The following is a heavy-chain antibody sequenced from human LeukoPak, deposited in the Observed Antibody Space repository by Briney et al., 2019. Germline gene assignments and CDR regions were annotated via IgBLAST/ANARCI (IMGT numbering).Heavy chain of an antibody. CDR1: GFTFSSYA. CDR2: ISGGSGSST. Sequence: GGPLRLSCAASGFTFSSYALSWVRQAPGKGLEWFSAISGGSGSSTYYADAVKGRFTISRDNSKTTLYLEMNSLRADDTAVYYCAKGSSSGWPYFFDNWGQGTLVTVSS. J-gene: IGHJ4*02. D-gene: IGHD6-19*01. CDR3: AKGSSSGWPYFFDN. V-gene: IGHV3-23*01.